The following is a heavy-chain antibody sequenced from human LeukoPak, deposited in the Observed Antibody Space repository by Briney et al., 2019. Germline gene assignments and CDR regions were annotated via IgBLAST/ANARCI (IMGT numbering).Heavy chain of an antibody. V-gene: IGHV3-30-3*01. CDR2: IPYDGSNK. CDR1: GFTFSSYA. D-gene: IGHD6-6*01. Sequence: PGGSLRLSCAASGFTFSSYAMRWVRQAPGKGLEWVAVIPYDGSNKFFADSVKGRFTISRDNSKNTLYLQMNSLRPEDTAVYYCARNPDIEIATRQNSWFDPWGQGTLVTVSS. CDR3: ARNPDIEIATRQNSWFDP. J-gene: IGHJ5*02.